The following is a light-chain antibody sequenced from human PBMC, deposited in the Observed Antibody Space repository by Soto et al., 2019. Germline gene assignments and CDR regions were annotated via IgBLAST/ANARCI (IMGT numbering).Light chain of an antibody. J-gene: IGLJ1*01. Sequence: QSVLTHPASVSGSPGQSITISCTGTSSDVGGYNYVSWYQQHPGKAPKFMIYDVSNRPSGVSNRFSGSKSGNTASLTISGLQAEDEADYYCSSYTTSNTRQIVFGTGTNVTVL. CDR1: SSDVGGYNY. CDR2: DVS. CDR3: SSYTTSNTRQIV. V-gene: IGLV2-14*01.